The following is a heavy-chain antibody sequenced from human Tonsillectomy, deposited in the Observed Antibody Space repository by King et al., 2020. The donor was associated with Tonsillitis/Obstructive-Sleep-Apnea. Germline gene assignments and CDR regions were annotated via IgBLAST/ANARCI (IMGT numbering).Heavy chain of an antibody. V-gene: IGHV5-10-1*03. D-gene: IGHD5-24*01. CDR2: IDPSDSYT. Sequence: VQLVESGAEVKKPGESLRISCKGSGYSFTSYWITWVRQMPGKGLEWMGRIDPSDSYTDYSPSFQGHVTISADESVSAAYLQWGSLKASDTAIYYCARQGDGYNPPYYYYAMDVWGQGTTVTVSS. J-gene: IGHJ6*02. CDR1: GYSFTSYW. CDR3: ARQGDGYNPPYYYYAMDV.